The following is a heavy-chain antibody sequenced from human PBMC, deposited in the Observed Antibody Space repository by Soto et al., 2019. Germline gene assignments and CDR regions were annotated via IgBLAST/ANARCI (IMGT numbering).Heavy chain of an antibody. Sequence: GGSLRLSCTGSDFSFGDYAITWFRQAPGKGLEWVSFIRGKAYGGTTEYAASVKGRIIISREDSKSVAYPQLNSLNTEDTAVYYCTRSYCSSIGCFSTTFDIWGQGTVVTVSS. V-gene: IGHV3-49*03. CDR2: IRGKAYGGTT. D-gene: IGHD2-2*01. CDR1: DFSFGDYA. J-gene: IGHJ3*02. CDR3: TRSYCSSIGCFSTTFDI.